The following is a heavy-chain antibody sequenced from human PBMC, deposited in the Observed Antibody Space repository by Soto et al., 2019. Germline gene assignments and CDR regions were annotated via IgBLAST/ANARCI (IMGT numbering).Heavy chain of an antibody. CDR1: GYTFTGYY. J-gene: IGHJ6*02. V-gene: IGHV1-2*02. D-gene: IGHD5-18*01. CDR3: ARGDTAMVNYYYYGMDV. Sequence: QVQLVQSGAEVKKPGASVKVSCKASGYTFTGYYMHWVRQAPGQGLEWMGWINPNSGGTNYAQKFQGRVTMTRDTSISTAYMELSRLRSDDTAVYYCARGDTAMVNYYYYGMDVWGQGTTVTVSS. CDR2: INPNSGGT.